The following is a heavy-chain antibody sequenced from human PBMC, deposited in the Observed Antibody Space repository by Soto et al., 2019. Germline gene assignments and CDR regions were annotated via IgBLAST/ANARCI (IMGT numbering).Heavy chain of an antibody. CDR2: ISSDGRNA. CDR1: GFAFSSYW. Sequence: EVQLVESGGGLVQPGGSLRLSCAASGFAFSSYWMHWVRQVPGKGPVWVSRISSDGRNATYADSVKGRFTISRDNAKNTLHRQVNGLTDEDTAVYYCIKASTVAGVGGYRWGQGTLVTVSS. CDR3: IKASTVAGVGGYR. D-gene: IGHD6-19*01. V-gene: IGHV3-74*01. J-gene: IGHJ4*02.